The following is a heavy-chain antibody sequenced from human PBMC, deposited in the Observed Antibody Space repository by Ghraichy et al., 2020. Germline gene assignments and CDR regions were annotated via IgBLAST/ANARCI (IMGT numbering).Heavy chain of an antibody. V-gene: IGHV3-7*03. D-gene: IGHD1-26*01. CDR3: ASFGSYGYYYYGMDV. CDR2: IKQDGSEK. CDR1: GFTFSSYW. Sequence: GESLNISCAASGFTFSSYWMSWVRQAPGKGLEWVANIKQDGSEKYYVDSVKGRFTISRDNAKNSLYLQMNSLRAEDTAVYYCASFGSYGYYYYGMDVWGQGTTVTVSS. J-gene: IGHJ6*02.